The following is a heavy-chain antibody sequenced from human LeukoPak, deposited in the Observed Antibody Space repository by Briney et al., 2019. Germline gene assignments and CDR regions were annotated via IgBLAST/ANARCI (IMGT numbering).Heavy chain of an antibody. D-gene: IGHD2-15*01. CDR2: ISGSGGST. CDR3: ATAATNYYYYGMDV. Sequence: GGSLRLSCAASGFTFSSYAMSWVRQAPGKGLEWVSAISGSGGSTYYADSVKGRFTISRDNSKNTLYLQMNSLRAEDTAVYCCATAATNYYYYGMDVWGQGTTVTLSS. V-gene: IGHV3-23*01. J-gene: IGHJ6*02. CDR1: GFTFSSYA.